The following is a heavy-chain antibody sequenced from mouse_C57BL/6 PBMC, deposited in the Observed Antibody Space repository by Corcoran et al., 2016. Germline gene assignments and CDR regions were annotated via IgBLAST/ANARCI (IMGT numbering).Heavy chain of an antibody. D-gene: IGHD1-1*01. CDR2: INPNNGGT. CDR3: ASLYYYFDY. CDR1: GYTFTDYY. Sequence: EVQLQQSGPELVKPGASVKISCKASGYTFTDYYINWVKQSHGKSLEWIGDINPNNGGTSYNQKFKGKATLTVDKSSSTAYMELRSLTSEDSAVYYCASLYYYFDYWGQGTTLTVSS. V-gene: IGHV1-26*01. J-gene: IGHJ2*01.